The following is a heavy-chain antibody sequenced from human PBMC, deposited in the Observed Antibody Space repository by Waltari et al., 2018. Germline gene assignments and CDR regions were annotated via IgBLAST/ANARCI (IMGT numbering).Heavy chain of an antibody. CDR3: AGLSAVAASDDFDI. V-gene: IGHV4-39*01. J-gene: IGHJ4*03. CDR1: DGPFSSSSYY. CDR2: IYYSGST. Sequence: QLQLQESGPGLVRPSETLSLTCPVSDGPFSSSSYYWGGIRQRPGKGLELIGSIYYSGSTYYNPSLKSRATISVKTSKNLFFLKLSAVAAAVSAVYYCAGLSAVAASDDFDIWGQGTMVTVSS. D-gene: IGHD6-19*01.